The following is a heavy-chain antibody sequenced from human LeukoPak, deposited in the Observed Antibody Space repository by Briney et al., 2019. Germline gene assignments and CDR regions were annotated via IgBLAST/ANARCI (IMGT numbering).Heavy chain of an antibody. J-gene: IGHJ2*01. V-gene: IGHV3-11*01. Sequence: GGSLRLSCAASGFTFSDYYMSWIRQAPGKGLEWVSYISSSGSTIYYADSVKGRFTISRDNAKNSLYLQMNSLRAEDTALYYCARRVTVVVISGYWYFDLWGRGTLVTVSS. D-gene: IGHD3-22*01. CDR3: ARRVTVVVISGYWYFDL. CDR2: ISSSGSTI. CDR1: GFTFSDYY.